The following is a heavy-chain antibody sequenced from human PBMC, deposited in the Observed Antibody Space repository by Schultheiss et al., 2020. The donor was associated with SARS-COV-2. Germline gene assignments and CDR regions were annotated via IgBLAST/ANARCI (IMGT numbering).Heavy chain of an antibody. CDR2: ISGSGGRM. V-gene: IGHV3-23*01. CDR3: AKGAVAGDDAFDL. Sequence: GGSLRLSCAASGFTFSSYAMSWVRQAPGKGLEWVSAISGSGGRMYYADSVKGRFTMSRDNSRNTLYLQMHILRPEDTAVYYCAKGAVAGDDAFDLWGQGTLVTVSS. D-gene: IGHD6-19*01. J-gene: IGHJ3*01. CDR1: GFTFSSYA.